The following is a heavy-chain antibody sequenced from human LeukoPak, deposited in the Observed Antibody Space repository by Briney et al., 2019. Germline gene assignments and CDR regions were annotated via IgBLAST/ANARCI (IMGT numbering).Heavy chain of an antibody. CDR3: AKDQGFAMVRGVINDAFDI. J-gene: IGHJ3*02. D-gene: IGHD3-10*01. CDR1: GFTFSSYA. Sequence: GGSLRLSCAASGFTFSSYAMSWVRQAPGKGLEWVSAISGSGGSTDYADSVKGRFTISRDNSKNTLYLQMNSLRAEDTAVYYCAKDQGFAMVRGVINDAFDIWGQGTMVTVSS. V-gene: IGHV3-23*01. CDR2: ISGSGGST.